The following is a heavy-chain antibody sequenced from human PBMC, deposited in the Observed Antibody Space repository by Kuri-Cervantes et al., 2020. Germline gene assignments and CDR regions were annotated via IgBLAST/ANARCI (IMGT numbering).Heavy chain of an antibody. J-gene: IGHJ4*02. V-gene: IGHV4-61*01. D-gene: IGHD6-19*01. Sequence: SETLSLTCTVSGGSIGSGSYYWGWIRQPPGKGLEWIGYISYSGSTTYNPSLKSRATISVDTSKNQFSLKLSSVTAADTAVYYCVRDRGSGWYGLDYWGQGTLVTVSS. CDR3: VRDRGSGWYGLDY. CDR2: ISYSGST. CDR1: GGSIGSGSYY.